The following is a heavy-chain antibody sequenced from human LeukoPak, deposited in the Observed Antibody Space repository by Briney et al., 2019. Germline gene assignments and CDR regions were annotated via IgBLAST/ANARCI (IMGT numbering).Heavy chain of an antibody. CDR3: AKDEGDIVVVPAAITMTGYFDY. V-gene: IGHV3-30*18. CDR1: GFTFSSYG. CDR2: ISYDGSNK. Sequence: PGGSLRLSCAASGFTFSSYGMHWVRQAPGKGLEWVAVISYDGSNKYYADSVKGRFTISRDNSKNTLYLQMNSLRAEDTAVYYCAKDEGDIVVVPAAITMTGYFDYWGQGTLVTVSS. J-gene: IGHJ4*02. D-gene: IGHD2-2*02.